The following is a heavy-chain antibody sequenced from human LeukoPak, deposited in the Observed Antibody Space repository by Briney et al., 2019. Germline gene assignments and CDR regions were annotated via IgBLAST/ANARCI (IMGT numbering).Heavy chain of an antibody. V-gene: IGHV1-18*01. J-gene: IGHJ6*02. CDR3: ARDLNSSGWSDYYYYYYGMDV. D-gene: IGHD6-19*01. CDR1: GYTFTSYG. CDR2: ISAYNGNT. Sequence: ASVTVSFKASGYTFTSYGISWVRQAPGQGLEWMGWISAYNGNTNYAQKLQGRVTMTTDTSTSTAYMELRSLRSDDTAVYYCARDLNSSGWSDYYYYYYGMDVWGQGTTVTVSS.